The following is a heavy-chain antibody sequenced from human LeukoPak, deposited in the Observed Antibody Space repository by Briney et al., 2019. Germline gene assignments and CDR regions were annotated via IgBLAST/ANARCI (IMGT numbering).Heavy chain of an antibody. CDR2: IYHSGTT. J-gene: IGHJ5*02. Sequence: SETLSLTCTVSGGSISSNSYYWGWIRQPPGKGLEWIGSIYHSGTTYYNPSLKSRVTISVDTSKNQFSLKLSSVTAADTAVYYCARVKGRLSWFDPWGQGTLFTVSS. CDR1: GGSISSNSYY. V-gene: IGHV4-39*07. CDR3: ARVKGRLSWFDP.